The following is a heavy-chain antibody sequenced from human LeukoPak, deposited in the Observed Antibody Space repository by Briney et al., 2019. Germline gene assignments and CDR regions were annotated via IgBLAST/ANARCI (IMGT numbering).Heavy chain of an antibody. CDR2: ISSSGSTI. Sequence: GGSLRLSCAASGFTFSSYEMNWVRQAPGKGLEWVSYISSSGSTIYYADSVKGRFTISRDNAKNSLYLQMNSLRAEDTAVYYCARDGDRRDYYYYYMDVWGKGTTVTISS. V-gene: IGHV3-48*03. D-gene: IGHD4-17*01. J-gene: IGHJ6*03. CDR3: ARDGDRRDYYYYYMDV. CDR1: GFTFSSYE.